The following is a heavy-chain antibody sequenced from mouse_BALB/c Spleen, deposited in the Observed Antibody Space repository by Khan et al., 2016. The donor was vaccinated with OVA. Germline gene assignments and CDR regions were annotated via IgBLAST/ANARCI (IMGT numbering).Heavy chain of an antibody. V-gene: IGHV2-6-4*01. CDR3: SRAYYRYYCYYAMDY. Sequence: VQLQESGPGLVAPSQSLSITCTVSGFSLSRYNIHWVRQPLGKGLEWLGMIWGGGGTDYNSTLKIRLSISKDNSKSQVFLKMNSLQNDDTAIYFWSRAYYRYYCYYAMDYWGQGTSVTVSS. J-gene: IGHJ4*01. CDR1: GFSLSRYN. D-gene: IGHD2-14*01. CDR2: IWGGGGT.